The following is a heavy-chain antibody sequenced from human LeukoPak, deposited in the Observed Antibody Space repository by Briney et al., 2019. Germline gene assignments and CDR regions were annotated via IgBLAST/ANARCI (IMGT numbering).Heavy chain of an antibody. CDR1: GFTFRNCG. Sequence: GGSLRLSCVASGFTFRNCGMAWVRQAPGKGLEWVAVISYDGSNKLYADSVKGRFTLSRDNSKNTLSLQMNSLRPEDTAVYYCASGCSNYDSSGYCFEHWGQGTLVTVSS. J-gene: IGHJ4*02. D-gene: IGHD3-22*01. CDR2: ISYDGSNK. V-gene: IGHV3-30*03. CDR3: ASGCSNYDSSGYCFEH.